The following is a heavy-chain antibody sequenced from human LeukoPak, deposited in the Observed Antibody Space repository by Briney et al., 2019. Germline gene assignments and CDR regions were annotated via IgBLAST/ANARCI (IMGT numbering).Heavy chain of an antibody. CDR2: IYYSGST. J-gene: IGHJ4*02. CDR3: ARGLIKGIAVAGTG. Sequence: SETLSLTCTVSGDSISSSSYYWGWIRQPPGKGLEWIGSIYYSGSTYYNPSLKSRVTISVDTSKNQFSLKLSSVTAADTAVYYCARGLIKGIAVAGTGWGQGTLVTVSS. CDR1: GDSISSSSYY. D-gene: IGHD6-19*01. V-gene: IGHV4-39*01.